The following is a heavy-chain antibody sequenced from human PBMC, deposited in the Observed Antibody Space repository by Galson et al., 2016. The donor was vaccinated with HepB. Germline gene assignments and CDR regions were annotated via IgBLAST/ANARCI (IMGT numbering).Heavy chain of an antibody. CDR3: ARMFPLYSSGWYVRGDGWFDS. D-gene: IGHD6-19*01. J-gene: IGHJ5*01. V-gene: IGHV3-48*04. CDR1: GFTFSSYT. CDR2: ISSNGATI. Sequence: SLRLSCAASGFTFSSYTMNWVRQAPGKGLEWVSYISSNGATIYYADSVKGRFTIPRGNAKNSLYLHMNSLTGEDTAVYYCARMFPLYSSGWYVRGDGWFDSWGQGTLVTVSS.